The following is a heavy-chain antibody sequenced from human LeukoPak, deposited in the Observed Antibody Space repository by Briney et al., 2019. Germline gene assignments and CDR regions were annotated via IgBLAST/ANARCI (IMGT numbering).Heavy chain of an antibody. D-gene: IGHD4-17*01. J-gene: IGHJ4*02. CDR2: LSGSGGST. CDR3: AKEKTTPHLDY. V-gene: IGHV3-23*01. Sequence: GGSLRLSCAASRFTVSSYAMSWVRQAPGKGLEWVSALSGSGGSTYYADSVTGRITISSDNPKNTLYLQMNSLRAEDTAVYYCAKEKTTPHLDYWGQGTLVTVSS. CDR1: RFTVSSYA.